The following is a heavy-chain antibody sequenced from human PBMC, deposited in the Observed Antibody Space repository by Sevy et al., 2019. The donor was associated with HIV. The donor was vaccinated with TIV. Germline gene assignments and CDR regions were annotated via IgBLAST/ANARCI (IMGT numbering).Heavy chain of an antibody. J-gene: IGHJ3*02. CDR1: GFSFTWNW. CDR3: ATKGGWRPKDAFDT. Sequence: GGSLRLSCAASGFSFTWNWMSWVRQTPEKGLEWVANIKQDGSDNNNVDPVKGRFTISRDNAKTSLYLQMNSLRVEDTAVYYCATKGGWRPKDAFDTWGQGTMVTVSS. CDR2: IKQDGSDN. V-gene: IGHV3-7*01. D-gene: IGHD2-15*01.